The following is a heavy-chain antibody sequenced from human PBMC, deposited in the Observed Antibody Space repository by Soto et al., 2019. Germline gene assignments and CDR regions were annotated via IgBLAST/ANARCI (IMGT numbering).Heavy chain of an antibody. J-gene: IGHJ4*02. CDR3: ARDCWLRLGELSRMYYFDY. CDR2: ISAYNGNT. D-gene: IGHD3-16*02. CDR1: GYTFTSYG. Sequence: QVPLVQSGAEVKKPGASVKVSCKASGYTFTSYGISWVRQAPGQGLEWMGWISAYNGNTNYAQKLQGRVTMTTYTATRTDYMELRSLRSDITAVYYCARDCWLRLGELSRMYYFDYWGQGTLVTVCS. V-gene: IGHV1-18*01.